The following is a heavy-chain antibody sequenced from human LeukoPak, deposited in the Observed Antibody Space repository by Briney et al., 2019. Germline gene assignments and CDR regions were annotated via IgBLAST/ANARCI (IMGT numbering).Heavy chain of an antibody. Sequence: SETLSFTCTVSGGSISSYYWSWIRQPPGKGLEWIGYIYSSGSTNYNPSLKSRVTISVDTSRNQFSLKLSSVTGADTAMYYCARMFQYYYMDVWGKGTTVTVCS. V-gene: IGHV4-59*01. CDR1: GGSISSYY. CDR3: ARMFQYYYMDV. D-gene: IGHD3-10*02. CDR2: IYSSGST. J-gene: IGHJ6*03.